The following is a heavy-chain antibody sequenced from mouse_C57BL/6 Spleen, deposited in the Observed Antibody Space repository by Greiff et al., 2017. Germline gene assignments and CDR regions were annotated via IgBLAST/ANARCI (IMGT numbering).Heavy chain of an antibody. CDR1: GYAFSSSW. CDR3: ARGGYDWYYFDY. V-gene: IGHV1-82*01. J-gene: IGHJ2*01. CDR2: IYPGDGDT. D-gene: IGHD2-4*01. Sequence: QVQLQQSGPELVKPGASVKISCKASGYAFSSSWMNWVKQRPGKGLEWIGRIYPGDGDTTYNGKFKGKATLTADKSSSTAYMQLSSLTSEDSAVYFCARGGYDWYYFDYWGQGTTLTVSS.